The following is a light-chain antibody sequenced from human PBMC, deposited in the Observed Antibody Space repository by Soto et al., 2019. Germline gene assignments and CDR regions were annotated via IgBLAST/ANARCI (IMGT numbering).Light chain of an antibody. CDR1: QTISSW. CDR3: KHSNHYSEA. V-gene: IGKV1-5*03. Sequence: VEECITRTWLASQTISSWLAWYQQKPGKAPKLLIYKASTLKSGVPSRFSGSGSGTEFTLICSRLQPADFASYSCKHSNHYSEACGQGTKVDIK. J-gene: IGKJ1*01. CDR2: KAS.